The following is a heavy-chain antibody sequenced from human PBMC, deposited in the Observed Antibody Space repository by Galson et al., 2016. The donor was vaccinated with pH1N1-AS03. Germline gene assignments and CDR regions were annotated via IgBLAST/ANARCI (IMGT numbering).Heavy chain of an antibody. Sequence: SLRLSCAASGFSFEDYGMSWVRQAPGKGLEWVSGINWLGGSTGYADYVKGRFTISRDNAKKSLYLQMNSLRVEDTAFYYCARDFYDSSGYFKAPFDYWGQGALVTVSS. J-gene: IGHJ4*02. CDR3: ARDFYDSSGYFKAPFDY. CDR2: INWLGGST. V-gene: IGHV3-20*04. D-gene: IGHD3-22*01. CDR1: GFSFEDYG.